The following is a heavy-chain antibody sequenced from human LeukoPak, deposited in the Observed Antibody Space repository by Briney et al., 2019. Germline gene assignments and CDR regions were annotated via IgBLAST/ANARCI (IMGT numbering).Heavy chain of an antibody. V-gene: IGHV3-72*01. D-gene: IGHD6-13*01. J-gene: IGHJ6*03. CDR1: GFTFSDHY. CDR2: TRNKANSYTT. CDR3: AREVGSSWSNYYYYYMDV. Sequence: QSGGSLRLSCAASGFTFSDHYMDWVRQAPGKGLEWVGRTRNKANSYTTQYAGSVKGRFTISRDDSKNSLYLQMNSLKTEDTAVYYCAREVGSSWSNYYYYYMDVWGKGTTVTVSS.